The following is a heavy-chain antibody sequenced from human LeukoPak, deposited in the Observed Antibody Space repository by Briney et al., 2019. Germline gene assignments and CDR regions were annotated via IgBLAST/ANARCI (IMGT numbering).Heavy chain of an antibody. V-gene: IGHV5-51*01. D-gene: IGHD6-25*01. J-gene: IGHJ3*02. CDR3: VRRSAAYDAFDI. CDR1: GYSFTSYW. Sequence: GESLKISCKGSGYSFTSYWIGWVRQMPGKGLEWMGIIYPVDSDTRYSPSFQGQVTISADKSISAAYLQWSSLKASDIAMYYCVRRSAAYDAFDIWGQGTMVTVSS. CDR2: IYPVDSDT.